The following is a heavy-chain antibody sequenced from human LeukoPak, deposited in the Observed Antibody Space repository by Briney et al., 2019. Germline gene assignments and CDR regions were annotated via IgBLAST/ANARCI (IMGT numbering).Heavy chain of an antibody. J-gene: IGHJ4*02. D-gene: IGHD6-19*01. CDR3: ARRVAVAGSFDY. V-gene: IGHV1-2*02. CDR1: GYTFTGYY. Sequence: ASVKVSCKASGYTFTGYYMHWVRQAPGQGLEWMGWINPNSGGTNYAQKFQGRVTMTRDTSISTAYMELSRLRSDDTAMCYCARRVAVAGSFDYWGQGTLVTVSS. CDR2: INPNSGGT.